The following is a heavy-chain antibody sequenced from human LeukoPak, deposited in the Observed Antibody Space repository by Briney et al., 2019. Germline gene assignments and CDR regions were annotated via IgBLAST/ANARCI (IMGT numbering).Heavy chain of an antibody. CDR1: GGSFSGYY. CDR3: ARGRVPDY. V-gene: IGHV4-34*01. Sequence: SETLSLTCAVYGGSFSGYYWSWIRQPPGKGLEWIGEINHSGSTNYNPSLKSRVTISVDTSKNQFSLKLSSVTAADTAVYYCARGRVPDYWGQGTLVTVSS. D-gene: IGHD1-1*01. J-gene: IGHJ4*02. CDR2: INHSGST.